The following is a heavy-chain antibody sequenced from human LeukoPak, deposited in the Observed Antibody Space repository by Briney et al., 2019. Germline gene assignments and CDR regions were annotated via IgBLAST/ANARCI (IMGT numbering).Heavy chain of an antibody. CDR1: GGSFSGYY. CDR3: ARFYSSSVRAFDI. J-gene: IGHJ3*02. D-gene: IGHD6-13*01. V-gene: IGHV4-34*01. CDR2: INHSGST. Sequence: PSETLSLTCAVYGGSFSGYYWSWIRQPPGEGLEWIGEINHSGSTNYNPSLKSRVTISVDTSKNQFSLKLSSVTAADTAVYYCARFYSSSVRAFDIWGQGTMVTVSS.